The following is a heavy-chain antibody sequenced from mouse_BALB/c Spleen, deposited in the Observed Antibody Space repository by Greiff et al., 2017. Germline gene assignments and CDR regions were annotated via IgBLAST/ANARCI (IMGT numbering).Heavy chain of an antibody. CDR1: GYSITSDYA. CDR2: ISYSGST. J-gene: IGHJ4*01. D-gene: IGHD2-2*01. V-gene: IGHV3-2*02. Sequence: EVKLQESGPGLVKPSQSLSLTCTVTGYSITSDYAWNWIRQFPGNKLEWMGYISYSGSTSYNPSLKSRISITRDTSKNQFFLQLNSVTTEDTATYYCARYGYGGAMDYWGQGTSVTVSS. CDR3: ARYGYGGAMDY.